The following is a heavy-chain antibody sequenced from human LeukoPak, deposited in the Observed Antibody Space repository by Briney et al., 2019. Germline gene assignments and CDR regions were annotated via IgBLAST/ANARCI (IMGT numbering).Heavy chain of an antibody. CDR1: GFSFTDYP. J-gene: IGHJ4*02. V-gene: IGHV3-48*02. CDR2: IRTTAEGAKYA. Sequence: GGSLRLSCATPGFSFTDYPMNWVRQAPGKGLEWISNIRTTAEGAKYAYYADSVKGRVTISRDDGKNTLYLHMNSLRDDDTAVYYCATDQRYAFDYWGQGILVTVSS. D-gene: IGHD2-8*01. CDR3: ATDQRYAFDY.